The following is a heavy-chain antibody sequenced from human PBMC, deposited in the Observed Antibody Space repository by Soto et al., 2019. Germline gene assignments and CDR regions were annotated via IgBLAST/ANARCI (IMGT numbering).Heavy chain of an antibody. CDR1: GFTFSSYA. V-gene: IGHV3-30-3*01. CDR3: ARGLYDIVSGCIFDC. J-gene: IGHJ4*02. D-gene: IGHD3-9*01. Sequence: QVQLVESGGGVVQPGRSLRLSCAASGFTFSSYAMHWVRQAPGKGLEWVAVISHDGSNKYYADSVKGRFTISRDKSKNTLYLQMNSLRAEETAVYYCARGLYDIVSGCIFDCWGQGTLVTVSS. CDR2: ISHDGSNK.